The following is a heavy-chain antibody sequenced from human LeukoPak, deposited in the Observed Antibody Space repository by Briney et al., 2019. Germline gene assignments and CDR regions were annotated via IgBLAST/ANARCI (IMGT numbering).Heavy chain of an antibody. CDR1: GFTVSSNY. Sequence: GGSLRLSCAASGFTVSSNYMSWVRQAPGKGLEWVSVIYSGGSTYYADSVKGRFTISRDNSKNTLYLQMNSLRVEDTATYYCAKVRAPSGWFNSDYWGQGTLVTVSS. V-gene: IGHV3-53*01. CDR3: AKVRAPSGWFNSDY. D-gene: IGHD6-19*01. J-gene: IGHJ4*02. CDR2: IYSGGST.